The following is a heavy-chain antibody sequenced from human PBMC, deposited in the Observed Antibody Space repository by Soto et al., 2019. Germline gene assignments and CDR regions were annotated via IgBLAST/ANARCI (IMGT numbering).Heavy chain of an antibody. J-gene: IGHJ4*02. D-gene: IGHD6-13*01. CDR3: AHYSSTSSFDY. CDR2: IYWDDDR. CDR1: GFSLSTSGMG. V-gene: IGHV2-5*02. Sequence: SGPTLVNPTQTFTLACTFSGFSLSTSGMGVGWIRQPPGKALEWLALIYWDDDRRYSPSLKSRLTITKDTSKNQVVLTMTNMDPVDTATYYCAHYSSTSSFDYWGQGTLVTVSS.